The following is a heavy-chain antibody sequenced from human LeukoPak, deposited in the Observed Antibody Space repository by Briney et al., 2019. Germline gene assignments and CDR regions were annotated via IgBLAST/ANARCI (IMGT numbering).Heavy chain of an antibody. J-gene: IGHJ4*02. D-gene: IGHD5-12*01. Sequence: GGCLRLSCAASGFTFSSSGMHWVRQAPGKGLEWVAVISYDGSNKYYADSVKGRFTISRDNSKNTLYLQMNSLRAEDTAVYYCARGLGATINPYFDYWGQGTLVTVSS. CDR1: GFTFSSSG. CDR3: ARGLGATINPYFDY. CDR2: ISYDGSNK. V-gene: IGHV3-30*19.